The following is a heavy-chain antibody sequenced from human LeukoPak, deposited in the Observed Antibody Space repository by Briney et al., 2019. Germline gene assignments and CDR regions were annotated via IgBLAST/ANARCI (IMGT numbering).Heavy chain of an antibody. J-gene: IGHJ4*02. D-gene: IGHD1-26*01. CDR2: ISWNSGSI. V-gene: IGHV3-9*01. CDR3: AKDILFGGSYQPPFDY. CDR1: GFTFDDYA. Sequence: GGSLRLSCAASGFTFDDYAMHWVRQAPGKGLEWVSGISWNSGSIGYADSVKGRFTISRDNAKNSLYLQMNSLRAEDTALYYCAKDILFGGSYQPPFDYWGQGTLVPSPQ.